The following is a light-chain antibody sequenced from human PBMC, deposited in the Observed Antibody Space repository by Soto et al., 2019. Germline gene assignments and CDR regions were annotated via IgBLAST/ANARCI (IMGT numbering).Light chain of an antibody. J-gene: IGKJ1*01. CDR3: QQYGVSPRT. Sequence: EVGLTQSQGTLSLSPGERAILSCRASQSVSSNSLAWCQQKPGQAPRLLLYGASSSDTGIPVRFSGSGSGTDFTRTLSRLEPAHFAVYYCQQYGVSPRTFGQGNKVQIK. V-gene: IGKV3-20*01. CDR1: QSVSSNS. CDR2: GAS.